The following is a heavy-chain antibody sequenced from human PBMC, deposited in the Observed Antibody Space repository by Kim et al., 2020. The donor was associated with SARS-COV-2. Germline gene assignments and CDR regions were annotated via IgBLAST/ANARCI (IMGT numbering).Heavy chain of an antibody. J-gene: IGHJ6*02. Sequence: GESLKISCKGSGYSFTSYWISWVRQMPGKGLEWMGRIDPSDSYTNYSPSFQGHVTISADKSISTAYLQWSSLKASDTAMYYCARLVRHRGYSYGGTVHKYGMDVWGQGTTVTVSS. D-gene: IGHD5-18*01. CDR3: ARLVRHRGYSYGGTVHKYGMDV. CDR1: GYSFTSYW. V-gene: IGHV5-10-1*01. CDR2: IDPSDSYT.